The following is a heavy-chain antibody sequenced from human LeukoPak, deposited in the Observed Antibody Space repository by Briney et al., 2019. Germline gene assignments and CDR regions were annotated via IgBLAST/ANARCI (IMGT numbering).Heavy chain of an antibody. D-gene: IGHD2-8*01. J-gene: IGHJ1*01. CDR2: ISAYNGNT. CDR1: GYTFPTYH. CDR3: ARNGINSPMALQH. V-gene: IGHV1-18*01. Sequence: GASVKVSCKASGYTFPTYHISWVRQAPGQGLEWMGWISAYNGNTNYAQKFQGRVTMTTDTSTSTAYMELRSLRSDDTAVYYCARNGINSPMALQHWGQGTLVTVSS.